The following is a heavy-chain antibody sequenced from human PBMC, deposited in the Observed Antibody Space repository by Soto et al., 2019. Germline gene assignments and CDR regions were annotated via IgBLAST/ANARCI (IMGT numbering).Heavy chain of an antibody. CDR2: ISGSGGST. CDR3: ARVHSSSLDY. CDR1: GFTFSSYA. D-gene: IGHD6-13*01. Sequence: EVQLLESGGGLVQPGGSLRLSCAASGFTFSSYAMSWFRQAPGKGLEWVSAISGSGGSTYYADSVKGPFTISRDNSKNTLYLQMNSLRAEDTAVYYCARVHSSSLDYWGQGTLVTVSS. V-gene: IGHV3-23*01. J-gene: IGHJ4*02.